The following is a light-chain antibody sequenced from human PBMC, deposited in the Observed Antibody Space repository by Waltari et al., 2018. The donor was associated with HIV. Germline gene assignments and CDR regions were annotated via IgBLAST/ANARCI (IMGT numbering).Light chain of an antibody. V-gene: IGLV1-44*01. CDR2: SND. CDR3: AAWDDSLNGM. J-gene: IGLJ3*02. CDR1: SPNIARHI. Sequence: SVLPHPPSVSGTPRQPVPISSSARSPNIARHIVTWYQQVPEAAPKLLIYSNDQRPSGVPDRFSGSKSGTSASLAISGLQSADEADYYCAAWDDSLNGMFGGGTKLTV.